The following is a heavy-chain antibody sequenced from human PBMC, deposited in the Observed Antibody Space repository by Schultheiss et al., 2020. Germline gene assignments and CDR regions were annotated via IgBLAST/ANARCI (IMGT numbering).Heavy chain of an antibody. J-gene: IGHJ4*02. CDR3: ARDQGSLWVQGVPGVDY. V-gene: IGHV3-30-3*01. CDR1: GFTFSSYA. CDR2: ISYDGSNK. Sequence: GGSLRLSCAASGFTFSSYAMHWVRQAPGKGLEWVAVISYDGSNKYYADSVKGRFTISRDNSKNTLYLQMNSLRAEDTAVYYCARDQGSLWVQGVPGVDYWGQGTLVTGYS. D-gene: IGHD3-10*01.